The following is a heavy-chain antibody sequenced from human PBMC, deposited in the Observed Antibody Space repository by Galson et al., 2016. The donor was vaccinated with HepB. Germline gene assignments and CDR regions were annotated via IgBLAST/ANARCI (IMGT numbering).Heavy chain of an antibody. CDR3: AKGVTVGAFDI. Sequence: SLRLSCAASGFTFSSYAMSWVRQTPGKGLEWVSAISGSGDSTYYADSAKGRFTISSDNSKTTLYLQMNSLRAEDTAVYYCAKGVTVGAFDIWGQGTMVTVSS. J-gene: IGHJ3*02. CDR1: GFTFSSYA. D-gene: IGHD4-23*01. CDR2: ISGSGDST. V-gene: IGHV3-23*01.